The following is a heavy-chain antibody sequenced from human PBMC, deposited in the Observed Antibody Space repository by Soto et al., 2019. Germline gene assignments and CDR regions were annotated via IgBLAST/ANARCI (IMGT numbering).Heavy chain of an antibody. D-gene: IGHD3-22*01. CDR1: GDTFSSYA. Sequence: QVQLVQSGAEVKKPGSSVKVSCKASGDTFSSYAISWVRQAPGQGLEWMGGIIPIFGTANYAQKFQGRVTVTADESTSTAYMELSSRRSEDTAVYYCAREGSGYRSRASPMDVWGQGTTVTVSS. J-gene: IGHJ6*02. V-gene: IGHV1-69*01. CDR3: AREGSGYRSRASPMDV. CDR2: IIPIFGTA.